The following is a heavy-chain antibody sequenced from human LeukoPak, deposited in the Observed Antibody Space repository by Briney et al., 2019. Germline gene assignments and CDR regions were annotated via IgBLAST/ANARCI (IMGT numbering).Heavy chain of an antibody. V-gene: IGHV3-49*03. CDR2: IRSKAYGGTT. D-gene: IGHD4-17*01. CDR3: TSTASTVTTMGYYFDY. Sequence: GRSLRLSCTASGFTFGDYAMSWFRQAPGKGLEWGGFIRSKAYGGTTEYAASVKGRFTISRDDSKSIAYLQMTSLKTEDTAVYYCTSTASTVTTMGYYFDYWGQGTLVTVSS. J-gene: IGHJ4*02. CDR1: GFTFGDYA.